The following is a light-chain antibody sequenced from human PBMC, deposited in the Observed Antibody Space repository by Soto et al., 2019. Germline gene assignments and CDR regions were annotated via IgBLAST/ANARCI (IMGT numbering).Light chain of an antibody. CDR2: EVS. V-gene: IGLV2-14*01. CDR3: TSFTTTNIWV. Sequence: QSALTQPASVSGSPGQSITISCTGTSRVVGDYKYVSWHQQRPGKAPKLMICEVSNRPSGVSSRFSGSKSGNTASLTISGLRAEDEADYYCTSFTTTNIWVFGGGTKLTVL. CDR1: SRVVGDYKY. J-gene: IGLJ3*02.